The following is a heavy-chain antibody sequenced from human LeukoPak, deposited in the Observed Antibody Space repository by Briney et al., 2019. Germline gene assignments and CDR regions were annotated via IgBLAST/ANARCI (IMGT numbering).Heavy chain of an antibody. J-gene: IGHJ5*02. CDR1: GYSISSGYY. V-gene: IGHV4-38-2*02. CDR3: ARGFWSGYYFYP. D-gene: IGHD3-3*01. Sequence: SETLSRTCTVSGYSISSGYYWGWIRQPPGKGLEWIGSIYHSGSTYYNPSLKSRVTISVDTSKNQFSLKLSSVTAADTAVYYCARGFWSGYYFYPWGQGTLVTVSS. CDR2: IYHSGST.